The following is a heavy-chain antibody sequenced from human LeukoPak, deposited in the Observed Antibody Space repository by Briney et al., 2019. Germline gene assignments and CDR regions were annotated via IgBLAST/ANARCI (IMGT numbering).Heavy chain of an antibody. CDR2: IRYDGSNK. J-gene: IGHJ5*02. V-gene: IGHV3-30*02. D-gene: IGHD2-2*01. CDR1: GFNFNTYA. Sequence: GGSLRLSCAASGFNFNTYAMHWVRQAPGKGLEWVAFIRYDGSNKYYGDSVKGRFTISRDNSKNTLYLQMSSLRVEDTAVYYCAKGSYCSSTSCHFGWFDPWGQGTLVTVSS. CDR3: AKGSYCSSTSCHFGWFDP.